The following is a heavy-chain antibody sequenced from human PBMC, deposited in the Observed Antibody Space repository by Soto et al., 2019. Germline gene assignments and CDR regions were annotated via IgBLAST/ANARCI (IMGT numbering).Heavy chain of an antibody. D-gene: IGHD3-16*01. V-gene: IGHV4-34*01. J-gene: IGHJ4*02. CDR3: PRDYDYFDH. CDR1: GGSFTGYY. CDR2: RTHDGLT. Sequence: SETLSLTCGVYGGSFTGYYWTGSRQPPGERLAWIGERTHDGLTGYHPSLNSRVAITLDTSKNQFSLILTSVTAADKAVYYGPRDYDYFDHWGLGSLVTVSS.